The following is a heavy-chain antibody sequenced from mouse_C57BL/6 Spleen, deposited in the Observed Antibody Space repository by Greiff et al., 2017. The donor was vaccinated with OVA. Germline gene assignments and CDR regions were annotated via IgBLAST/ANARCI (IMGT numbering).Heavy chain of an antibody. J-gene: IGHJ2*01. CDR2: IDPETGGT. CDR3: TRSYYGNYLYYFDY. Sequence: VQGVESGAELVRPGASVTLSCKASGYTFTDYEMHWVKQTPVHGLEWIGAIDPETGGTAYNQKFKGKAILTADKSSSTAYMELRSLTSEDSAVYYCTRSYYGNYLYYFDYWGQGTTLTVSS. CDR1: GYTFTDYE. V-gene: IGHV1-15*01. D-gene: IGHD2-10*01.